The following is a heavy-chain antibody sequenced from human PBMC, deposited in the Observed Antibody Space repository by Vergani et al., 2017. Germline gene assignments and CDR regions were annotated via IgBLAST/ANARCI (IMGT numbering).Heavy chain of an antibody. CDR3: ARDIGSSFDY. D-gene: IGHD2-15*01. CDR2: IYYSGST. CDR1: GGSISSDGYY. Sequence: QVQLQESGPGLVQPSQTLSLTCTVSGGSISSDGYYWSWIRQHPGRGLEWIGYIYYSGSTYYNPSPKSRVTISVDTSKNQFSLKLRSVTAADTAVYYCARDIGSSFDYWGQGTLVTVSS. V-gene: IGHV4-31*03. J-gene: IGHJ4*02.